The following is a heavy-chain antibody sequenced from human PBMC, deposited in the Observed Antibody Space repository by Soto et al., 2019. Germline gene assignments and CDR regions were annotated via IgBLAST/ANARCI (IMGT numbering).Heavy chain of an antibody. CDR2: IIPIFGTA. D-gene: IGHD5-12*01. J-gene: IGHJ6*02. CDR3: TGRDDGYNPIHGMDV. Sequence: ASGGTFSSYAISWVRQAPGQGLEWMGGIIPIFGTANYAQKFQGRVTITADESTSTAYMELSSLRSEDTAVYYCTGRDDGYNPIHGMDVWGQGTTVTVSS. V-gene: IGHV1-69*01. CDR1: GGTFSSYA.